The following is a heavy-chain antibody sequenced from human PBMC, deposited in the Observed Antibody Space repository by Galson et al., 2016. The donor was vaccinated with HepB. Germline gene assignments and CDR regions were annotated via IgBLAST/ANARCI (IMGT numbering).Heavy chain of an antibody. CDR1: GYTFTSYY. D-gene: IGHD6-19*01. CDR2: INPSGGST. Sequence: SVKVSCKASGYTFTSYYIHWVRQAPGQGLEWMGIINPSGGSTTYAKNLQGRVTVTWDTSTTTVYMELSNLRPEDTAIYYCARDSTKYSSGWFDFWGQGTLVTVPS. V-gene: IGHV1-46*01. J-gene: IGHJ4*02. CDR3: ARDSTKYSSGWFDF.